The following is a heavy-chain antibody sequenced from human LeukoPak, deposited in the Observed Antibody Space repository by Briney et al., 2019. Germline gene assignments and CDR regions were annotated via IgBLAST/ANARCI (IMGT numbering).Heavy chain of an antibody. V-gene: IGHV4-39*01. D-gene: IGHD1-26*01. J-gene: IGHJ4*02. CDR3: ARNASDSATSYFDY. Sequence: PSETLSLTCTVSGGSISSGTYYWGWVRQPPGKGLEWIGSIYYSGSTSYNPSLKSRVTISLDTSKTQFSLKLDSVTAAATPVYYCARNASDSATSYFDYWGQGTLVTVSS. CDR2: IYYSGST. CDR1: GGSISSGTYY.